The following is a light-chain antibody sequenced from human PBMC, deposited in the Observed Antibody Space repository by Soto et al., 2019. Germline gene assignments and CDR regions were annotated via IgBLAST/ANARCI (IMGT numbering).Light chain of an antibody. CDR2: EVS. V-gene: IGLV2-14*01. J-gene: IGLJ2*01. Sequence: QSALTQPASVSGSPGQSITISCTGTSSDVGGYNYGSWYQQHTDKAPKLMIYEVSNRPSGVSNRFSGSKSGNTASLTISGLQAEDEADYYCSSYTSSSTPVFGGGTKLTVL. CDR1: SSDVGGYNY. CDR3: SSYTSSSTPV.